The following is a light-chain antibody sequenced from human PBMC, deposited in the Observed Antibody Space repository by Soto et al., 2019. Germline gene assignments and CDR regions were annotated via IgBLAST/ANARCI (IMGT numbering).Light chain of an antibody. CDR3: SSYAGSNNLEV. Sequence: QSVLTQPPSASGTPGQRVTISCSGSSSNIGSNTVNWYQQLPGTAPKLLIYGKDQRPSGVPDRFSGSKSGTTASLAVSGLQAEDEADYYCSSYAGSNNLEVFGTGTKVTVL. J-gene: IGLJ1*01. V-gene: IGLV1-44*01. CDR1: SSNIGSNT. CDR2: GKD.